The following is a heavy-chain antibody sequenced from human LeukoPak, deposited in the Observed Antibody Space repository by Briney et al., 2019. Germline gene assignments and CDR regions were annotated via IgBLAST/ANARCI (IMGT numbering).Heavy chain of an antibody. D-gene: IGHD2-15*01. CDR3: VVGGSPGY. V-gene: IGHV3-74*01. J-gene: IGHJ4*02. Sequence: GGSLRLSCAASGLAFSAYKMHWVRQAPRKGLVWVSRISTDGYTTDYADFVQGRFTASRDNTKNTWSLEVNSLRAEDTAVYYCVVGGSPGYWGQGTLVTVSS. CDR1: GLAFSAYK. CDR2: ISTDGYTT.